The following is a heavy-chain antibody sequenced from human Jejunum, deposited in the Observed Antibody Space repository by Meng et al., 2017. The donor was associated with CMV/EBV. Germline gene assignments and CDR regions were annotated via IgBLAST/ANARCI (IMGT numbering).Heavy chain of an antibody. V-gene: IGHV1-2*02. D-gene: IGHD1-26*01. Sequence: GYSFTSYGVGWVRQAPGQGLEWMGYINPYTGDTNYAQKFQGRVTMTRDTSTNTAYMELTRLRSDDTALYYCAKDGGSFLDYYFDSWGQGTVVTVSS. CDR2: INPYTGDT. CDR3: AKDGGSFLDYYFDS. J-gene: IGHJ4*02. CDR1: GYSFTSYG.